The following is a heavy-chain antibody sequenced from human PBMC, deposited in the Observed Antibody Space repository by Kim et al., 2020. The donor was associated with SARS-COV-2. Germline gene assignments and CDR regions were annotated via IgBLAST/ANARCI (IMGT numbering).Heavy chain of an antibody. V-gene: IGHV3-23*01. J-gene: IGHJ5*02. Sequence: VTGRFTISRDNSKSALYLQMSSLRVEDTAIYYCAKDSYGSGSDYSQNWFDPWGQGTLVTVSS. CDR3: AKDSYGSGSDYSQNWFDP. D-gene: IGHD3-10*01.